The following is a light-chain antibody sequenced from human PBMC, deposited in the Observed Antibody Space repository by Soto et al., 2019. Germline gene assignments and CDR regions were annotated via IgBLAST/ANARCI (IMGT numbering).Light chain of an antibody. J-gene: IGLJ1*01. CDR2: EVT. CDR3: CSHAGDNTYV. CDR1: TNDVGNYNY. Sequence: QSALTQPRSVSGSPGQSVTISCTGTTNDVGNYNYVSWYQQHPSKAPKLMIYEVTKRPSGVPDRFSGSKSGNTASLTVSGLQAEDEADYFCCSHAGDNTYVFGTGTKVTVL. V-gene: IGLV2-11*01.